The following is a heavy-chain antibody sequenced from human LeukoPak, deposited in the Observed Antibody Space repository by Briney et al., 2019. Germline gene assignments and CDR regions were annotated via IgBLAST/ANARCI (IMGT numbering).Heavy chain of an antibody. D-gene: IGHD3-22*01. V-gene: IGHV3-30-3*01. J-gene: IGHJ6*02. Sequence: GGSLRLSCAASGFTFSSYAMHWVRQAPGKGLEWVAVISYDGSNKYYADSVKGRFTISRDNSENTLYLQMNSLRAEDTAVYYCARDRFYDSSDYPFLYYYYGMDVWGQGTTVTVSS. CDR3: ARDRFYDSSDYPFLYYYYGMDV. CDR2: ISYDGSNK. CDR1: GFTFSSYA.